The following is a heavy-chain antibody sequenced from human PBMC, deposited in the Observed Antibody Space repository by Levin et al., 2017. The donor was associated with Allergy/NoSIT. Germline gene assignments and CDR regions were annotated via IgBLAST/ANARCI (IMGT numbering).Heavy chain of an antibody. CDR3: VREGYSSGRCGAYDM. CDR1: GFTFGTYV. V-gene: IGHV3-30-3*01. Sequence: AGGSLRLSCEASGFTFGTYVMWWVRQAPGKGLEWVASISADGGNKNSADSVKDRFIISRDNSRNTLDLQMSNLRHEDTALYYCVREGYSSGRCGAYDMWGQGTLVTVSS. J-gene: IGHJ3*02. CDR2: ISADGGNK. D-gene: IGHD6-19*01.